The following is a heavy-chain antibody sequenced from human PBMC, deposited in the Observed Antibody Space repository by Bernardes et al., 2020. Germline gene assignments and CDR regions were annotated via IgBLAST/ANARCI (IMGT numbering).Heavy chain of an antibody. CDR2: ISSSSSYI. CDR1: GFTFSSYS. CDR3: ARDLFGSGGSCYFDY. V-gene: IGHV3-21*01. D-gene: IGHD2-15*01. Sequence: GGSLRLSCAASGFTFSSYSMNWVRQAPGKGLEWVSSISSSSSYIYYADSVKGRFTISRDNAKNSLYLQMNSLRAEDTAVYYCARDLFGSGGSCYFDYWGQGTLVTVSS. J-gene: IGHJ4*02.